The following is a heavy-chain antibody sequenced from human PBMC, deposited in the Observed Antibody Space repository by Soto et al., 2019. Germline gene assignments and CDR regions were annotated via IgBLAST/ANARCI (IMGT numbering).Heavy chain of an antibody. CDR1: GFTFSSYA. J-gene: IGHJ5*02. D-gene: IGHD3-22*01. CDR2: ISGSGGST. CDR3: AKDYPQPYYYDSSGFRPANWFDP. Sequence: LXLSCAASGFTFSSYAMSWVRQAPGKGLEWVSAISGSGGSTYYADSVKGRFTISRDNSKNTLYLQMNSLRAEDTAVYYCAKDYPQPYYYDSSGFRPANWFDPWGQGNLVTVSS. V-gene: IGHV3-23*01.